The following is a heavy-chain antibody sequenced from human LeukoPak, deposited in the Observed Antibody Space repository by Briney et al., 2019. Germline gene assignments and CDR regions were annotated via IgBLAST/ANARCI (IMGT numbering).Heavy chain of an antibody. D-gene: IGHD7-27*01. Sequence: ASVKVSCKTSAYSFTNYGITWVRQAPGQGLEWMGWISTYNSNTNYAQKFQGRVTMTTDTSTSTAYMELRSLRSDDTAVYYCARVDPGDYYAFDFWGQGTKVTVSS. CDR2: ISTYNSNT. CDR1: AYSFTNYG. J-gene: IGHJ3*01. V-gene: IGHV1-18*01. CDR3: ARVDPGDYYAFDF.